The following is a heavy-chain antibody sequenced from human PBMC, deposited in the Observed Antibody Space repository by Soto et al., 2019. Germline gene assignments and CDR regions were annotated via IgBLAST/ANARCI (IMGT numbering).Heavy chain of an antibody. CDR3: AKETAAAPFY. CDR1: GFTFSSHG. Sequence: GGSLRLSCAASGFTFSSHGMHWVRQAPGKGLEWVAVISYDGSNKYYADSVKGRFTISRDNSKNTLYLQMNSLRAEDTAVYYCAKETAAAPFYWGQGTLVIVSS. D-gene: IGHD6-13*01. CDR2: ISYDGSNK. J-gene: IGHJ4*02. V-gene: IGHV3-30*18.